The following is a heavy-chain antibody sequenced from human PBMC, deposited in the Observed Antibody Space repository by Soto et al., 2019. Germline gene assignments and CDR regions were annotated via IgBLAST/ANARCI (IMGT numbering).Heavy chain of an antibody. D-gene: IGHD3-22*01. Sequence: SETLSLTCAVSGYSISSGYYWGWLRQPPGKGLEWIGSIYHGVGTYYNPSLNSRVTLSIDMTNNHVSLILNSVTAADTAVYYCARVGPWVPYYYDSSPYTFENWFDPWGQGTLVTVSS. CDR1: GYSISSGYY. CDR2: IYHGVGT. CDR3: ARVGPWVPYYYDSSPYTFENWFDP. J-gene: IGHJ5*02. V-gene: IGHV4-38-2*01.